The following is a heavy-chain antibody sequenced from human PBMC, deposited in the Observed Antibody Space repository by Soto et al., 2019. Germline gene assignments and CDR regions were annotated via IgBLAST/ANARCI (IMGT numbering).Heavy chain of an antibody. V-gene: IGHV4-31*03. D-gene: IGHD2-2*01. CDR3: ASNRIIYCSSTSCPEGGIDY. CDR1: GGSISSGGYY. J-gene: IGHJ4*02. CDR2: IYYSGST. Sequence: PSETLSLTCTVSGGSISSGGYYWSWIRQHPGKGLEWIGYIYYSGSTYYNPSLKSRVTISVDTSKNQFSLKLSSVTAADTAVYYCASNRIIYCSSTSCPEGGIDYWGQGTLVTVSS.